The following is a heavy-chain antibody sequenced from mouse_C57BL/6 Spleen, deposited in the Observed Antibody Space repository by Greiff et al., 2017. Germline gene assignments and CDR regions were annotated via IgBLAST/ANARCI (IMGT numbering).Heavy chain of an antibody. D-gene: IGHD2-5*01. V-gene: IGHV14-4*01. CDR1: GFNIKDDY. CDR2: IDPENGDT. CDR3: TTLYYSNFDY. J-gene: IGHJ2*01. Sequence: VQLQQSGAELVRPGASVKLSCTASGFNIKDDYMHWVKQRPEQGLEWIGWIDPENGDTEYASKFQGKAPITADTSANTAYLQLSSLTSEDTAVYYCTTLYYSNFDYWGQGTTLTVSS.